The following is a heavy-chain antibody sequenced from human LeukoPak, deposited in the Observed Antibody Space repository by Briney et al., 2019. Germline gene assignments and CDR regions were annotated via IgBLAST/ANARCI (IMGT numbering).Heavy chain of an antibody. CDR1: GLSFSGYY. CDR2: INHSGNT. J-gene: IGHJ4*02. D-gene: IGHD5-18*01. V-gene: IGHV4-34*01. CDR3: ARAAGYIYAFDY. Sequence: SETLSLTCAVYGLSFSGYYWSWIRQPPGKGLEWLWEINHSGNTKYNPSLERRVSISVSTSKNQFSFKLSYVTGADAAVEYCARAAGYIYAFDYWGQGTLVTVPS.